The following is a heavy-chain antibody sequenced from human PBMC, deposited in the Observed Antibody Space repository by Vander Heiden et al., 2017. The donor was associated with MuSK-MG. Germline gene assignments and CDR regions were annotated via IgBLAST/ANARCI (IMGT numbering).Heavy chain of an antibody. CDR1: GYTLTELS. D-gene: IGHD3-16*01. J-gene: IGHJ6*03. Sequence: QVQLVQSGAEVKKPGASVKVSCKVSGYTLTELSMHWVRQAPGKGLEWMGGFDPEDGETIYAQKFQGRVTMTEDTSTDTAYMELSSLKSEDTAVYYCATRGPRWHPLDYYYYMDVWGKGTTVTVSS. CDR3: ATRGPRWHPLDYYYYMDV. CDR2: FDPEDGET. V-gene: IGHV1-24*01.